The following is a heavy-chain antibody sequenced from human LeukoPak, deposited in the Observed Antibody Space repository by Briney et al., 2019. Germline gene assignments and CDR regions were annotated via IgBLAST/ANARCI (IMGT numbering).Heavy chain of an antibody. D-gene: IGHD6-19*01. CDR2: IRSKAYGGTT. J-gene: IGHJ4*02. V-gene: IGHV3-49*03. CDR3: TRGPYSSGWYEEGY. CDR1: GFTFGDYA. Sequence: GGSLRLSCTASGFTFGDYAMSWFRQAPGKRLEWVGFIRSKAYGGTTEYAASVKGRFTISRDDSKSIAYLQMNSLKTEDTAVYYCTRGPYSSGWYEEGYWGQGTLVTVSS.